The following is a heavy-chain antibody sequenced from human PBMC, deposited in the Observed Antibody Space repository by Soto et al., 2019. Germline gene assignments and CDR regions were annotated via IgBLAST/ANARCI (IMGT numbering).Heavy chain of an antibody. D-gene: IGHD2-2*01. J-gene: IGHJ1*01. CDR2: IIPILGIA. Sequence: ASVKVSCKASGGTFISYAISWVRQAPGQGLEWMGRIIPILGIANYAQKVQGRVTMTRNTSISTAYMELSSLRSEDTAVYYCAIVAAMEYFQHWGQGTLVTVSS. V-gene: IGHV1-69*04. CDR3: AIVAAMEYFQH. CDR1: GGTFISYA.